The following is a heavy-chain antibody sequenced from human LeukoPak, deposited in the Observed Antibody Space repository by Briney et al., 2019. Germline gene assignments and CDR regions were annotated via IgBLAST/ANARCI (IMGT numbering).Heavy chain of an antibody. CDR1: GYTFTCYG. CDR2: ISAYNGNT. D-gene: IGHD4-23*01. J-gene: IGHJ3*02. CDR3: AIARWFVDAFDI. Sequence: ASVKVSCKASGYTFTCYGISWVRQAPGQGLEWMGWISAYNGNTNYAQKLQGRVTMTTDTSTSTAYMELRSLRSDDTAVYYCAIARWFVDAFDIWGQGTMVTVSS. V-gene: IGHV1-18*01.